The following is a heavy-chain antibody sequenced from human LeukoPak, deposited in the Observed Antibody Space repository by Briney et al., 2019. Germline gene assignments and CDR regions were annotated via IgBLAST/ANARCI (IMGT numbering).Heavy chain of an antibody. CDR1: GYTFTGYY. J-gene: IGHJ6*02. D-gene: IGHD2-2*01. CDR3: ARDTAVVPAAYYGMDV. V-gene: IGHV1-2*02. CDR2: INPNSGGT. Sequence: ASVKVSCKASGYTFTGYYMHWVRQAPGQGLEWMGWINPNSGGTNYAQKFQGRVTMTRDTSISTAYMELSRLRSDDTAVYYCARDTAVVPAAYYGMDVWGQGTTVTVPS.